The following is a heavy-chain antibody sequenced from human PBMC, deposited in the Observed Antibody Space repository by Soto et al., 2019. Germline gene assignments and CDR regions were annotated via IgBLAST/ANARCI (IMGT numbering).Heavy chain of an antibody. Sequence: ASVKVSCKASGYTFTSYDINWVRQATGQGLEWMGWMNPHSGNTGFAQKFQGRLTMTRDTSKSTAYMEVSSLRSEDTAIFYCASVASGGTYYFDYWEQGTLL. J-gene: IGHJ4*02. V-gene: IGHV1-8*01. CDR2: MNPHSGNT. D-gene: IGHD2-15*01. CDR1: GYTFTSYD. CDR3: ASVASGGTYYFDY.